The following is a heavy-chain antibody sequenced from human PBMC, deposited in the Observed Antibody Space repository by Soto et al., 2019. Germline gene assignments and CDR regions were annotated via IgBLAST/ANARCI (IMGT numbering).Heavy chain of an antibody. J-gene: IGHJ6*02. V-gene: IGHV1-18*01. Sequence: ASVKVSCKASGYTFTTYGISWVRQAPRQGLEWLGWINTHNGNTNYAQNLQGRVIMTADTSTSTAYMELSRLRSDDTAVYYCARDPRGVPRVNGGGMDVWGQGTTVTVSS. CDR3: ARDPRGVPRVNGGGMDV. D-gene: IGHD2-8*01. CDR1: GYTFTTYG. CDR2: INTHNGNT.